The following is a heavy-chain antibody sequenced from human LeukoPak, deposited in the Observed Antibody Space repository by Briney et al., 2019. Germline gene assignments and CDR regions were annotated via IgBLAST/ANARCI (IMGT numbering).Heavy chain of an antibody. CDR3: ARDRGNAYFAS. V-gene: IGHV3-33*01. Sequence: GGSLRLSCVASGVSLSSHGMHWFRQAPGKGLEWITYIWSDGNSQFYADSMRGRFTVSRDNSKNTVYLQINSLRVEDTAVYYLARDRGNAYFASWGRGTLFFVP. CDR1: GVSLSSHG. J-gene: IGHJ4*02. CDR2: IWSDGNSQ.